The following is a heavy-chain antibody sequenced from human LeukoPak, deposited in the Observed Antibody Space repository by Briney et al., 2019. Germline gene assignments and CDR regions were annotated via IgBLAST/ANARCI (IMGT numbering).Heavy chain of an antibody. Sequence: GGSLRLSCAASGFTFSNYVMHWVRQAPGKGLEYVSAISSDGRNTYYANSVKGRFTISRDNSKNTLYLQMGSLRAEDMAVYYCARVRNYDFWSGYDSWGQGTLATVSS. V-gene: IGHV3-64*01. CDR1: GFTFSNYV. D-gene: IGHD3-3*01. CDR3: ARVRNYDFWSGYDS. J-gene: IGHJ4*02. CDR2: ISSDGRNT.